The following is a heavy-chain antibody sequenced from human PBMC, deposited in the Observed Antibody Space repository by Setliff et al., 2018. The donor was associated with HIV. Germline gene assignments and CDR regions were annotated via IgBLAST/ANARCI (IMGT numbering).Heavy chain of an antibody. CDR2: IYYSGST. CDR1: GDSINSGNYY. CDR3: ATSPAGEILGSRPFYFDY. J-gene: IGHJ4*02. Sequence: SESLSLTCTVSGDSINSGNYYWSWIRQHPGKGLEWIGYIYYSGSTYYSPSLKSRVTISEDTSKNQFSLKMRSVTAADTAVYYCATSPAGEILGSRPFYFDYWGQGTLVTVSS. V-gene: IGHV4-31*03. D-gene: IGHD3-10*01.